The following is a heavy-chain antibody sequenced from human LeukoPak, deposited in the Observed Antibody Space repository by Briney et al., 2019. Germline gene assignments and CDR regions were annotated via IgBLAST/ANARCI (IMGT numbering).Heavy chain of an antibody. J-gene: IGHJ4*02. CDR3: ARDHNGPYTFDY. D-gene: IGHD2-2*02. CDR2: ISSSGSTI. CDR1: GFTFSSYE. V-gene: IGHV3-48*03. Sequence: GGSLRLSCAASGFTFSSYEMNWVRQTPGKGLEWVSYISSSGSTIYYADSVKGRFTIPRDNAKNSLSLQMNSLKVEDTAVYYCARDHNGPYTFDYWGQGTLVTVSS.